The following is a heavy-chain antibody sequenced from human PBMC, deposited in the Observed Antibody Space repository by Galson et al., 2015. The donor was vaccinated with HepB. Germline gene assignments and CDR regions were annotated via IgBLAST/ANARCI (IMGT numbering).Heavy chain of an antibody. CDR1: GFIFSNYW. Sequence: SLRLSCAASGFIFSNYWMNWVRQAPGKGLEWVANIKEDGSEKDYVDSVRGRFTISRDNAKNSLYLQMNSLTAADTAVYYCARVGGWGFDPWGQGTLVTVSS. CDR2: IKEDGSEK. V-gene: IGHV3-7*01. CDR3: ARVGGWGFDP. D-gene: IGHD3-16*01. J-gene: IGHJ5*02.